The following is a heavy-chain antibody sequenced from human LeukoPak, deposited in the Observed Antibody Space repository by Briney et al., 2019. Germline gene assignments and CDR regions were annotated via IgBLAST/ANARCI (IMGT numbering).Heavy chain of an antibody. CDR1: GGSISSGSYY. V-gene: IGHV4-61*02. CDR2: IYTSGST. J-gene: IGHJ5*02. CDR3: ARDQTYCSSTSCPVNWFDP. D-gene: IGHD2-2*01. Sequence: SETLSLTCTVSGGSISSGSYYWSWIRQPAGKGLEWIGRIYTSGSTNYNPSLKSRVTISVDTSKNQFSLKLSSVTAADTAVYYCARDQTYCSSTSCPVNWFDPWGQGTLVTVSS.